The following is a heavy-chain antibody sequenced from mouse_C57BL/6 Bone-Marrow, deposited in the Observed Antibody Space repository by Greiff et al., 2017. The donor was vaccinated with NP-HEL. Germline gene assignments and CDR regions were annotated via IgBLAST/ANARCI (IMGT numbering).Heavy chain of an antibody. CDR1: GYTFTSYW. J-gene: IGHJ2*01. CDR2: IDPSDSYT. Sequence: QVQLQQPGAELVMPGASVKLSCKASGYTFTSYWMHWVTQRPGQGLEWIGEIDPSDSYTNYNQKFKGKSTLTVDKSSSTAYMQLSSLTSEDSAVYYCARHYGSSLDYWGQGTTLTVSS. D-gene: IGHD1-1*01. CDR3: ARHYGSSLDY. V-gene: IGHV1-69*01.